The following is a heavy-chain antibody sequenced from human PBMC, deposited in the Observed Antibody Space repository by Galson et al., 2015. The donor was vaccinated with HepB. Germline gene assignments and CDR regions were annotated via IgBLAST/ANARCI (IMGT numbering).Heavy chain of an antibody. Sequence: SLRLSCAASGFTFSTYAMDWVRQAPGKGLEWVAAISYDGRNQYYADSVKGQFTISRDNSKNTLYLHMNSLRAEDTAVYYCARDRDSAIPPDSAFDFWGQGALVTVSS. D-gene: IGHD2-2*02. J-gene: IGHJ4*02. CDR3: ARDRDSAIPPDSAFDF. V-gene: IGHV3-30*04. CDR1: GFTFSTYA. CDR2: ISYDGRNQ.